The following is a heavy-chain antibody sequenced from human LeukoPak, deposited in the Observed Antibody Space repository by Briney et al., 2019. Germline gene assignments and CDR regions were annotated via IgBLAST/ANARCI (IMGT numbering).Heavy chain of an antibody. J-gene: IGHJ5*02. V-gene: IGHV4-39*07. D-gene: IGHD2-2*02. Sequence: PSETLSHTCTVSGGSISSSSYYWGWIRQPPGKGLEWIGSIYYSGSTYYNPSLKSRVTISVDTSKNQFSLKLSSVTAADTAVYYCARRIVVVPAAIHSVAWFDPWGQGTLVTVSS. CDR3: ARRIVVVPAAIHSVAWFDP. CDR1: GGSISSSSYY. CDR2: IYYSGST.